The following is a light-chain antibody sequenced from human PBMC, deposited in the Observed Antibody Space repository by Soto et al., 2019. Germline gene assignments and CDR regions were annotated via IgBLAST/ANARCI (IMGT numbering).Light chain of an antibody. Sequence: QSVLTQPPSVSGAPGQRVTISCTGNSSKIGAGYDVHWYQQLPGTAPKLLIYGNSNRPSGVPDRFSGSKSGTSASPAITGLQAEDEADYYCQSYDSSLGGLYVFGTGTKVTVL. V-gene: IGLV1-40*01. J-gene: IGLJ1*01. CDR2: GNS. CDR3: QSYDSSLGGLYV. CDR1: SSKIGAGYD.